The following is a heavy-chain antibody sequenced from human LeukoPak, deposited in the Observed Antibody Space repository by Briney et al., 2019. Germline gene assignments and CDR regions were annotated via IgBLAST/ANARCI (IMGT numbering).Heavy chain of an antibody. CDR1: GGSVSSYY. CDR3: ARRDVYYFYMDV. J-gene: IGHJ6*03. V-gene: IGHV4-4*09. Sequence: SETLSLTCTVSGGSVSSYYWSWIRQPPGKGLEWIGYIYTSGGTNYNPSLKSRVTISVDTSKNQFSLRLYSVTAADTAVYYCARRDVYYFYMDVWGKGTTVTVSS. CDR2: IYTSGGT.